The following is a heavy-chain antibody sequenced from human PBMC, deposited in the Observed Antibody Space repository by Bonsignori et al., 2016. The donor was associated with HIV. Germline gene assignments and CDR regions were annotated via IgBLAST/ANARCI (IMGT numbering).Heavy chain of an antibody. CDR3: ATLRGWQDY. Sequence: EVQLVESGGGLVRPGGSLRLSCVASGFTFPNIWMTWVRQAPGKGLEWVGRIRGYSDDGTTDYGASVKGRFTISRDDSKNMVFLQMNSLKIEDTAVYYCATLRGWQDYWGQGTLVTVSS. CDR1: GFTFPNIW. J-gene: IGHJ4*02. CDR2: IRGYSDDGTT. V-gene: IGHV3-15*01. D-gene: IGHD5-24*01.